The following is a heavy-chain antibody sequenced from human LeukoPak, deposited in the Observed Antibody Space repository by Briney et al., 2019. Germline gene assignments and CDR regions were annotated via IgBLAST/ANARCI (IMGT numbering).Heavy chain of an antibody. V-gene: IGHV3-74*01. Sequence: GGSLILSCAASGFTFKLYRMHWVRQVPGKRPVWVSRINDDGSDTIYADSVRGRFTISRDDAKNTVYLQMNNLRAEDTAVYYCVRGGPSTWSWGQGTLVTVSS. D-gene: IGHD2-15*01. CDR2: INDDGSDT. CDR3: VRGGPSTWS. CDR1: GFTFKLYR. J-gene: IGHJ5*02.